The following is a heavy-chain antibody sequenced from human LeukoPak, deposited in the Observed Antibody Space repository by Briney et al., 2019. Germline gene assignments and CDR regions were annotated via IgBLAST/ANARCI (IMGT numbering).Heavy chain of an antibody. CDR1: GYTLTELS. V-gene: IGHV1-24*01. D-gene: IGHD6-19*01. J-gene: IGHJ4*02. CDR3: ARFSWLANYFDY. CDR2: FDPEDGET. Sequence: ASVKVSCKVSGYTLTELSMHWVQQAPGKGLEWMGGFDPEDGETIYAQKFQGRVTLTTDTPTSTAYMELRSLGSDDTAVYYCARFSWLANYFDYWGQGTMVTVSS.